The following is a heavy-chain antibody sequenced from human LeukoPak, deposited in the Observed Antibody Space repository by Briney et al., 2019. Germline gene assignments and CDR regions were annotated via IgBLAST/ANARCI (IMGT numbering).Heavy chain of an antibody. CDR1: GWSFSGYY. J-gene: IGHJ6*03. CDR2: IYTSGST. Sequence: PSETLSLTCAVYGWSFSGYYWGWIRQPAGKGLEWIGRIYTSGSTNYNPSLKSRVTMSVDTSKNQFSLKLSSVTAADTAVYYCARDTAAVSYYYYYMDVWGKGTTVTISS. CDR3: ARDTAAVSYYYYYMDV. D-gene: IGHD6-13*01. V-gene: IGHV4-4*07.